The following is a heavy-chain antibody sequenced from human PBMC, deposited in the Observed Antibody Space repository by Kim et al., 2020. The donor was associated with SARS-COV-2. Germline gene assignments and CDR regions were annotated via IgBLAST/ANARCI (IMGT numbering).Heavy chain of an antibody. D-gene: IGHD6-13*01. CDR3: ARGAQQLVPYYYYYYGMDV. J-gene: IGHJ6*02. V-gene: IGHV3-30*07. Sequence: KGRFTISRDNSKNTLYLQMNSLGAEDTAVYYRARGAQQLVPYYYYYYGMDVWGQGTTVTVSS.